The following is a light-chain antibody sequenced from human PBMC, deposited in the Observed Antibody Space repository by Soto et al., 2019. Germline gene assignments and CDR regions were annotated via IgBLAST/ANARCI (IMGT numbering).Light chain of an antibody. CDR3: QQSYSIPWP. V-gene: IGKV1-39*01. Sequence: DIQMTQSFPTLSASVGDRFTMTCRASQSISTYLNWYTTKPGKAPKFLSYAASSLQNGVPSRLSGNGSGTGFTLTISGLHPDNVATYDGQQSYSIPWPFGQVTKVDIK. CDR1: QSISTY. CDR2: AAS. J-gene: IGKJ1*01.